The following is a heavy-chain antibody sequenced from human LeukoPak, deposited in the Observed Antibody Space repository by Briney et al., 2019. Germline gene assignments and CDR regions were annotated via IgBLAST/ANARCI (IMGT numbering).Heavy chain of an antibody. Sequence: SETLSLTCTVSGGSISSSSYYWGWLRQPPGKGLEWIGSIYYSGSAYYNPSLKSRVTISVDTSKNQFSLKLSSVTAADTAVYYCAREGSGYDYWGQGTLVTVSS. CDR2: IYYSGSA. D-gene: IGHD5-12*01. CDR1: GGSISSSSYY. V-gene: IGHV4-39*07. CDR3: AREGSGYDY. J-gene: IGHJ4*02.